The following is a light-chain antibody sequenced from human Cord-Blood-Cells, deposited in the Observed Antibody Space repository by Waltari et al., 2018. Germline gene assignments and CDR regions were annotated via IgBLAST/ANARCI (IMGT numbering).Light chain of an antibody. V-gene: IGLV2-14*01. CDR1: SSDVGGYNY. CDR3: SSYTSSSTYV. J-gene: IGLJ1*01. Sequence: QSALTQPASVSGSPGQSITISCTGTSSDVGGYNYVSWYQQHPGKAPKLMIYDVSNRPSGLSNRFSGSKSGNTVSLTISGLQAEDEADYYCSSYTSSSTYVFGTGTKVTVL. CDR2: DVS.